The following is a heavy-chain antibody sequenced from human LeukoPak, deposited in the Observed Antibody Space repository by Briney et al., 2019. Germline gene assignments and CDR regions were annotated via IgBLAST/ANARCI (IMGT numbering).Heavy chain of an antibody. Sequence: GGSLRLSCAASAGFTFSDYWINWVRQAPGKGLEWVAIISQDGREKLYVDSVKGRFTISRDNAKSSLYLQINSLRAEDTAVYYCVGGIGWQPAYWRQGTLVTVPS. D-gene: IGHD6-19*01. J-gene: IGHJ4*02. CDR3: VGGIGWQPAY. V-gene: IGHV3-7*03. CDR2: ISQDGREK. CDR1: AGFTFSDYW.